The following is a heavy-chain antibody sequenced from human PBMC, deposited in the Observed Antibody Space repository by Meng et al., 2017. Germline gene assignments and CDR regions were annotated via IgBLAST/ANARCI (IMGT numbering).Heavy chain of an antibody. D-gene: IGHD5-24*01. CDR2: IYYSGST. V-gene: IGHV4-59*01. CDR1: GGSISSYY. CDR3: ASGDGYNTFDY. Sequence: GSLRLSCTVSGGSISSYYWSWIRQPPGKGLEWIGYIYYSGSTNYNPSLKSRVTISVDTSKNQFSLKLSSVTAADTAVYYCASGDGYNTFDYWGQGTLVTVS. J-gene: IGHJ4*02.